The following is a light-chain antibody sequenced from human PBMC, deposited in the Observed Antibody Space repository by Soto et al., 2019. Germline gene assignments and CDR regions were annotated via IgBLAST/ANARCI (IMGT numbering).Light chain of an antibody. CDR3: CSYAGSYTLYV. Sequence: QSALTQPRSVSGSPGQSVTISCTGTSSDVGGYNYVSWYQQHPDKAPKLMIYDVSKRPSGVPDRFSGSKSGNTASLTISGLQAEDEADYYCCSYAGSYTLYVFGTGTKVTVL. V-gene: IGLV2-11*01. J-gene: IGLJ1*01. CDR2: DVS. CDR1: SSDVGGYNY.